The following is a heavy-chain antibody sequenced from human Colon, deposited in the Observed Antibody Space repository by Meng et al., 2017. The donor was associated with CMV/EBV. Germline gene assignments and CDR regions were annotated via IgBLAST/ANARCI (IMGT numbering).Heavy chain of an antibody. D-gene: IGHD2-15*01. Sequence: ESLKISCAASGFTFSSYWMSWVRQAPGKGLEWVANIRQDGNEIYYVDSVKGRFTISRDNAKSSLYLQMNSLRADDTAVYYCARPRGYCSGGSCFPSDYWGQGTLVTVSS. CDR1: GFTFSSYW. J-gene: IGHJ4*02. V-gene: IGHV3-7*01. CDR2: IRQDGNEI. CDR3: ARPRGYCSGGSCFPSDY.